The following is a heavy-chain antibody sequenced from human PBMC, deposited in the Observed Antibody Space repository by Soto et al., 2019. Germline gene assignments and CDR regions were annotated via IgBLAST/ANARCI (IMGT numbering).Heavy chain of an antibody. Sequence: GGSLRLSCAASGFTFSSYSMNWVRQAPGKGLEWVSSISSSSSYIYYADSVKGRFTISRDNAKNSLYLQMNSLRAEDTAVYYCARDMAQVPAAIGSGWSYFDYWGQGTLVTVSS. J-gene: IGHJ4*02. V-gene: IGHV3-21*01. CDR2: ISSSSSYI. D-gene: IGHD2-2*02. CDR3: ARDMAQVPAAIGSGWSYFDY. CDR1: GFTFSSYS.